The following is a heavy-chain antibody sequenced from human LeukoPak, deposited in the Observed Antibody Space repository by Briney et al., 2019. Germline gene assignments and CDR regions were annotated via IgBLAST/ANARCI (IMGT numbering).Heavy chain of an antibody. J-gene: IGHJ5*02. CDR1: GGSISSSSYY. D-gene: IGHD3-16*02. CDR2: IYYSGST. V-gene: IGHV4-39*01. Sequence: SETLSLTCTVSGGSISSSSYYWGWIRQPPGKGLEWIGSIYYSGSTYYNPSLKSRVTISVDTSKNQFSLKLSSVTAADTAVYYCARLLMRSYRFFWFDPWGQGTLVTVSS. CDR3: ARLLMRSYRFFWFDP.